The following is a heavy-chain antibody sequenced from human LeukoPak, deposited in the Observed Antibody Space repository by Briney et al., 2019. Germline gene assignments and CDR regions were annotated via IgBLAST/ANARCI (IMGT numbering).Heavy chain of an antibody. Sequence: PSETLSLTCTVSGGSISSHYWSWIRQPPGKGLEWIGYIYYSGSTNYNPSLKSRVTISVDTSKNQFSLKLSSVTAADTAVYYCARGGCSSTSCFYYFDYWGQGTLVTVSS. J-gene: IGHJ4*02. V-gene: IGHV4-59*11. CDR1: GGSISSHY. CDR3: ARGGCSSTSCFYYFDY. CDR2: IYYSGST. D-gene: IGHD2-2*01.